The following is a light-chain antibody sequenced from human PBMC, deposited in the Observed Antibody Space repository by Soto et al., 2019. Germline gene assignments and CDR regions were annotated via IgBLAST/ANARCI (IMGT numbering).Light chain of an antibody. CDR2: DVS. CDR3: ASYTTSSTYV. J-gene: IGLJ1*01. CDR1: SSDVGGFNY. V-gene: IGLV2-14*03. Sequence: QSVLTHPASVSGSPGQSIAISCTGTSSDVGGFNYVSWYQQHPGKAPKFMIYDVSSRPSGVSDRFSGSKSGNTASLTISGLQAEDEADYYCASYTTSSTYVFGTGTKVTVL.